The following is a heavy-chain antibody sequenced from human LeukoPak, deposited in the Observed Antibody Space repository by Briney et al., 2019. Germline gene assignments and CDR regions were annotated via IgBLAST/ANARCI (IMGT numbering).Heavy chain of an antibody. Sequence: ASVKASCKASGYTFTSYDINWVRQATGQGVEWMGWMNPNSGNTGYAQKFQGRVTMTRNTSISTAYMELSSLRSEDTAVYYCATTPRYCSSTSCPIDYWGQGTLVTVSS. CDR2: MNPNSGNT. CDR3: ATTPRYCSSTSCPIDY. J-gene: IGHJ4*02. D-gene: IGHD2-2*01. V-gene: IGHV1-8*01. CDR1: GYTFTSYD.